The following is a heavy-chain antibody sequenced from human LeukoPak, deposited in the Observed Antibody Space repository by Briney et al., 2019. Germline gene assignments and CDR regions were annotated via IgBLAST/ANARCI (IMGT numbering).Heavy chain of an antibody. J-gene: IGHJ3*02. V-gene: IGHV4-39*01. CDR2: IYYSGST. CDR3: ARQDYYGSGSYGTPDAFDI. D-gene: IGHD3-10*01. Sequence: GSLRLSCAASGFTFSSYAMSWVRQAPGKGLEWIGSIYYSGSTYYNPSLKSRVTISVGTSKNQLSLKLSSVTAADTAVYYCARQDYYGSGSYGTPDAFDIWGQGTMVTVSS. CDR1: GFTFSSYA.